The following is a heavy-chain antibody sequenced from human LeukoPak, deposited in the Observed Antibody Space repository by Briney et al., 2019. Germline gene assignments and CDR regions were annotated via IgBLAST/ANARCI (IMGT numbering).Heavy chain of an antibody. CDR1: VYTFTGYY. V-gene: IGHV1-2*02. Sequence: ASVKVSCKASVYTFTGYYMHWVRQAPGQGLEWMGWINPNSGGTNYAQNLQGRVTMTRDTSISTAYMELSRLSSGDTAVYFCAAHPGRYYLFEFWGQGTLVTVSS. D-gene: IGHD1-26*01. CDR2: INPNSGGT. J-gene: IGHJ4*02. CDR3: AAHPGRYYLFEF.